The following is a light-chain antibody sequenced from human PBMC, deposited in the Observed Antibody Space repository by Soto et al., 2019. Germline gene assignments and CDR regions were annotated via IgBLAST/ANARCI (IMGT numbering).Light chain of an antibody. V-gene: IGKV3-11*01. Sequence: IVLTQSPATLSLSPCERATLSCRASQSVSSYLAWYQQKPGQAPRLLIYDASSRATGIPARVSGSGSGTDFTLTSSSLEPEDFAVYFCQQRSNWPLTFGGGTKVEIK. CDR2: DAS. J-gene: IGKJ4*01. CDR1: QSVSSY. CDR3: QQRSNWPLT.